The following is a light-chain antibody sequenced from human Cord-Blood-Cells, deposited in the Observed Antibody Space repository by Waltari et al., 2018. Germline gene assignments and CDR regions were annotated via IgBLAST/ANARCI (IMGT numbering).Light chain of an antibody. V-gene: IGLV2-8*01. J-gene: IGLJ3*02. CDR3: SSYAGSNTWV. Sequence: QSALTQPPSASGSPALSVTISCTGTSSDAGGHHYASWYQQHPGKAPKLMIYEVSKRPSGVPDRFSGSKSGNPASLTVAGLQAEDEADYYCSSYAGSNTWVFGGGTKLTVL. CDR2: EVS. CDR1: SSDAGGHHY.